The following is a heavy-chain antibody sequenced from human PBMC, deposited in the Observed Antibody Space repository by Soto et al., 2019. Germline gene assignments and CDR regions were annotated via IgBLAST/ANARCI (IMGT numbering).Heavy chain of an antibody. V-gene: IGHV3-33*01. D-gene: IGHD5-12*01. J-gene: IGHJ6*02. CDR3: ARDGSGYYGKGDYYYGMDV. CDR2: IWYDGSNK. Sequence: QVQLVESGGGVVQPGRSLRLSCAASGFTFSSYGMHWVRQAPGKGLEWVAVIWYDGSNKYYADSVKGRFTISRDNSKNTLYLQMNSLRAEDTAVYYCARDGSGYYGKGDYYYGMDVWGQGTTVTVSS. CDR1: GFTFSSYG.